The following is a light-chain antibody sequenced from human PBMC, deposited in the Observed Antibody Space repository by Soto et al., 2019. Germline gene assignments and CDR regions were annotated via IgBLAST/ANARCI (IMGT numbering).Light chain of an antibody. J-gene: IGKJ3*01. CDR1: QNLSRC. Sequence: EIVLTQSPATLSLSPGERATLSCRASQNLSRCLAWHQQKPGQAPRLLIYEASNRASGVPDRFSGSGSGTDSTLTISSLEAEDVAVYYCQQYYNSPFTFGPGTKVDIK. CDR3: QQYYNSPFT. CDR2: EAS. V-gene: IGKV3-11*01.